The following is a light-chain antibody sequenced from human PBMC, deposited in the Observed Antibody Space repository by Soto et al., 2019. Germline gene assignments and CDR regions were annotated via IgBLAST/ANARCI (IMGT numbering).Light chain of an antibody. CDR2: DVS. V-gene: IGLV2-14*01. CDR1: SSDVGGYND. Sequence: QSVLTQAPSASGTPGRRVTFSCSGGSSDVGGYNDVSWYQQHPGKAPEFMIYDVSNRPSGVSNRFSGSKSGNTASLTISGLQAEDEADYYCSSYTSSSTYVFGTGTKLTVL. CDR3: SSYTSSSTYV. J-gene: IGLJ1*01.